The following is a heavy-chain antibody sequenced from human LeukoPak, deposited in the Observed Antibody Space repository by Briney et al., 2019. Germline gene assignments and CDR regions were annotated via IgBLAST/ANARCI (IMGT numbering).Heavy chain of an antibody. CDR2: INHSGST. Sequence: SETLSLTCAVYGGSFSGYYWSWIRQPPGKGLEWIGEINHSGSTNYNPSLKSRVTISVDTSKNQFSLKLSSVTAADTAVYYCARRSYGDPKLRYFDYWGQGTLVTVSS. J-gene: IGHJ4*02. CDR1: GGSFSGYY. D-gene: IGHD4-17*01. CDR3: ARRSYGDPKLRYFDY. V-gene: IGHV4-34*01.